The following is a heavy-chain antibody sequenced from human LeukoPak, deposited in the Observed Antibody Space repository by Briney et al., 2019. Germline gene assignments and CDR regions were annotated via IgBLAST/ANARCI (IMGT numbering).Heavy chain of an antibody. CDR2: IYPGDSET. V-gene: IGHV5-51*01. CDR3: ARLVPQYYYDSSGYYHFDY. J-gene: IGHJ4*02. D-gene: IGHD3-22*01. CDR1: GYSFTSYW. Sequence: GESLKISCKGSGYSFTSYWIGWVRQMPGKGLEWMGIIYPGDSETKYSPSFEVQVTISADKSISTAYLQWSSLKASDTAMYYCARLVPQYYYDSSGYYHFDYWGQGTLLTVSS.